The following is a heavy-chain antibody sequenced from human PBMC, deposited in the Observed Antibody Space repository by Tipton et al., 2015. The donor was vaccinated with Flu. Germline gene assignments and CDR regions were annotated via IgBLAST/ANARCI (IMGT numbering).Heavy chain of an antibody. Sequence: TLSLTCTVSGNSISSANYYWGWIRQPPGKGLEWIGNIFHSGNAYHNPSLKSRVTISVDTSKNQFSLKLTSVTAADTAVYYCARRDYSNYVSEPKNWFDPWGQGTLVTVSS. CDR1: GNSISSANYY. V-gene: IGHV4-38-2*02. J-gene: IGHJ5*02. CDR2: IFHSGNA. D-gene: IGHD4-11*01. CDR3: ARRDYSNYVSEPKNWFDP.